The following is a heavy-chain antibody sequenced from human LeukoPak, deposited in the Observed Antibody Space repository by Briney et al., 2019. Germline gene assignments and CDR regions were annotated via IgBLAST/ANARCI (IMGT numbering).Heavy chain of an antibody. Sequence: PSETLSLTCAVYGGSFSGYYWSWIRQPPGKGLEWIGEINHSGSTNYNPSLKSRVTISVDTSKNQFSLKLSSVTAADTAVYYCARAAYGDYRYYYFYLDVWGKGTTVTVSS. D-gene: IGHD4-17*01. CDR3: ARAAYGDYRYYYFYLDV. J-gene: IGHJ6*03. CDR2: INHSGST. V-gene: IGHV4-34*01. CDR1: GGSFSGYY.